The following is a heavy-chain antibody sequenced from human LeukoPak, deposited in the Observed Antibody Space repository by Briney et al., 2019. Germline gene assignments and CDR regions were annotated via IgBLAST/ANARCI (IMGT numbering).Heavy chain of an antibody. CDR1: GYTFTRYG. CDR3: PTPGGFEDSSYFDY. V-gene: IGHV1-18*01. D-gene: IGHD3-10*01. Sequence: ASVKVSCKASGYTFTRYGISWVRQAPGQGLEWMGWISVYNGNTNYAQKFQGRVTMTTDTSTSTAYMELKSLRSDDTAVYYCPTPGGFEDSSYFDYWGQGTLVTVSS. CDR2: ISVYNGNT. J-gene: IGHJ4*02.